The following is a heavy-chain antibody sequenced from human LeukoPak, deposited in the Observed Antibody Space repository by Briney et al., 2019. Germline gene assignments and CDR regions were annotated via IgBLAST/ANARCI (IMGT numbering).Heavy chain of an antibody. CDR3: ARGLRQLRGY. CDR1: GGSISNYY. CDR2: IYYSGTT. J-gene: IGHJ4*02. D-gene: IGHD1-7*01. Sequence: SETLSLTCTVSGGSISNYYWSWIRQPPGKGLEWIGYIYYSGTTNYNPSLKSRVTISVDTSKNQFSLKLNSVTAADTAVYYCARGLRQLRGYWGQGTLVTVSS. V-gene: IGHV4-59*01.